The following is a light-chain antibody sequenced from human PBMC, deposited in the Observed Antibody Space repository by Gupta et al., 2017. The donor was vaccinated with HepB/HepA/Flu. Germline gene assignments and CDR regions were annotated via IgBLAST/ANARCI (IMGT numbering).Light chain of an antibody. CDR3: QTWGTGYVV. CDR1: SGHSSYA. CDR2: LYNDGSH. Sequence: QLVLPQSPSASASLGASVKLTCTLRSGHSSYAIAWHQQQPEKGPRYLMILYNDGSHDKGDGIPDRFSGSSSGAERYLTISSLQPEDEADYYCQTWGTGYVVFGGGTKLIVL. V-gene: IGLV4-69*01. J-gene: IGLJ2*01.